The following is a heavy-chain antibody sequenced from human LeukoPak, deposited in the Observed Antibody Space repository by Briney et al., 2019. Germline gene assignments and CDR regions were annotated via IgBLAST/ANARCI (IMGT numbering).Heavy chain of an antibody. J-gene: IGHJ4*02. Sequence: PGGSLRLSCAASGFTFSSYSMNWVRQAPGKGLEWVSSISSSSSYIYYADSVKGRFTISRDNAKNSLYLQMNSLRAEDTAVYYCARYCSGGSCYSPPFDYWGQGTLVTVSS. CDR3: ARYCSGGSCYSPPFDY. V-gene: IGHV3-21*01. CDR2: ISSSSSYI. CDR1: GFTFSSYS. D-gene: IGHD2-15*01.